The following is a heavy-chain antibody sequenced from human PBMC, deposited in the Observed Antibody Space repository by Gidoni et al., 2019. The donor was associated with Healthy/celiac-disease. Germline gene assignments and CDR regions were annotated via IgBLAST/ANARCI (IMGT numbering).Heavy chain of an antibody. CDR1: GFPFRRYG. CDR3: AKGAGRVSYYYYMDV. CDR2: ISYDGSNK. V-gene: IGHV3-30*18. Sequence: QVQLVESGGGVVQPGRSLRLSFAASGFPFRRYGMHWVRQAPGKGLEWVAVISYDGSNKYYADSVKGRFTISRDNSKNTLYLQMNSLRAEDTAVYYCAKGAGRVSYYYYMDVWGKGTTVTVSS. J-gene: IGHJ6*03. D-gene: IGHD6-13*01.